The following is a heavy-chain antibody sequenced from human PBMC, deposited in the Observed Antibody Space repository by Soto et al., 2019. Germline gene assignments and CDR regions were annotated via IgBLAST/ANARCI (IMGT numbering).Heavy chain of an antibody. D-gene: IGHD3-22*01. J-gene: IGHJ4*02. CDR3: ARAQPTYSSSYFDY. CDR2: ISGRGDDT. Sequence: EVQLLESGGDLVQPGGSLRLSCAASGFTFSSYAMTWARQAPGKGREWVSTISGRGDDTYYTDSVKGRFTISRDNSKNTLYVHMNSLRAEDTAVYYCARAQPTYSSSYFDYWGQGTLVTVSS. V-gene: IGHV3-23*01. CDR1: GFTFSSYA.